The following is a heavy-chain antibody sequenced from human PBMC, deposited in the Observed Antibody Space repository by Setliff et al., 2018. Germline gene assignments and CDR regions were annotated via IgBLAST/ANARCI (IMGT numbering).Heavy chain of an antibody. CDR3: ARGLSYYDSSGYYGAGAFDI. Sequence: KSSETLSLTCTVSGGSISSSSYYWGWIRQPPGKGLEWIGSIYYRGSTYHNPSLKSRVAVSVDTSKNQFSLKLSSVTAADTAVYYCARGLSYYDSSGYYGAGAFDIWGQGTMVTVSS. D-gene: IGHD3-22*01. J-gene: IGHJ3*02. CDR1: GGSISSSSYY. CDR2: IYYRGST. V-gene: IGHV4-39*07.